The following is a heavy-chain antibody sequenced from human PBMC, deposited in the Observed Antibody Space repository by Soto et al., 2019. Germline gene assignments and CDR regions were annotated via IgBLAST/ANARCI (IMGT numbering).Heavy chain of an antibody. D-gene: IGHD6-6*01. CDR3: ARENSRSYYFDY. V-gene: IGHV3-74*01. CDR1: GFTFSTYW. J-gene: IGHJ4*02. CDR2: IHSDGSAT. Sequence: VGSLRLSCAASGFTFSTYWMHWVRQAPGKGLVWVSRIHSDGSATNYADPVKGRFTISRDNAKKTLYLQMNSLRAEDTAVYYCARENSRSYYFDYWGQGTLVTVSS.